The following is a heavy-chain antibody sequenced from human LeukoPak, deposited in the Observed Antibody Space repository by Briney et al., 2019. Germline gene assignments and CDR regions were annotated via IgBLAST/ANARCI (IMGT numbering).Heavy chain of an antibody. CDR2: ISYDGSNK. J-gene: IGHJ4*02. CDR3: AKDFRSGSYSY. V-gene: IGHV3-30*18. D-gene: IGHD1-26*01. CDR1: GFTFSSYG. Sequence: PGRSLRLSCAASGFTFSSYGMHWVRQAPGKGLEWVAVISYDGSNKYYADSVKGRFTISRDNSKNTLYLQMNSLRAEDTAVYYCAKDFRSGSYSYWGQGTLVTVSS.